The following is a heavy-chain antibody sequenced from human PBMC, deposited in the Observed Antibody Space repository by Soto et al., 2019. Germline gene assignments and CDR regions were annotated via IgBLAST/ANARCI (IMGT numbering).Heavy chain of an antibody. CDR3: ARAPLYSTSPKSAFDI. V-gene: IGHV1-18*01. CDR2: ISTYNGNP. J-gene: IGHJ3*02. CDR1: GYTFTSYG. D-gene: IGHD6-6*01. Sequence: QVQLVQSGPEVKKPGASVKVSCKASGYTFTSYGISWARQAPGQGLEWMGWISTYNGNPNYAQKLQGRVTMTTDTSTSTAYMELRSLRSDDTAVFYCARAPLYSTSPKSAFDIWGQGTVVTVSS.